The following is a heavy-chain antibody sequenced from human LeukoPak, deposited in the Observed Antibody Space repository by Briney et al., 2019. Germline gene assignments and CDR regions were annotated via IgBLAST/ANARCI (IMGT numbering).Heavy chain of an antibody. CDR3: ARDGREGYYFDY. V-gene: IGHV3-20*04. CDR1: GFTFDDYG. Sequence: GGSLRLSCAASGFTFDDYGMSWVRQAPGKGLEWVSGINWNGGSTGYADSVKGRFTISRDNAKNSLYLQINSLRAEDTALYYCARDGREGYYFDYWGQGTLVTVSS. J-gene: IGHJ4*02. CDR2: INWNGGST.